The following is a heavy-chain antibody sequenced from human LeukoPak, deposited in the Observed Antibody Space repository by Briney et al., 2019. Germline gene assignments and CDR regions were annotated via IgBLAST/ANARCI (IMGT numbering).Heavy chain of an antibody. CDR1: GFTFSNYW. V-gene: IGHV3-7*05. Sequence: GGSLRLSCAASGFTFSNYWMTWVRQAPGKGLEWVANIKEDGSEKYYVDSVKGRFTISRNNAKNSLYLQMNTLRAEDTAVYYCARARINYWGQGTLITVSS. D-gene: IGHD1-14*01. J-gene: IGHJ4*02. CDR3: ARARINY. CDR2: IKEDGSEK.